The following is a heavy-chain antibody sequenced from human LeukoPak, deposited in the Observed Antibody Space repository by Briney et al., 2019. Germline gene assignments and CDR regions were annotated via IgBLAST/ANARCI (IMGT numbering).Heavy chain of an antibody. V-gene: IGHV4-39*07. CDR1: GGSISSGSYY. CDR2: IYHSGST. J-gene: IGHJ4*02. D-gene: IGHD6-13*01. Sequence: SQTLSLTCTVSGGSISSGSYYWSWIRQPPGKGLEWIGSIYHSGSTYYNPSLKSRVTISVDTSKNQFSLKLSSVTAADTAVYYCARDRIAAAGTYPDYWGQGTLVTVSS. CDR3: ARDRIAAAGTYPDY.